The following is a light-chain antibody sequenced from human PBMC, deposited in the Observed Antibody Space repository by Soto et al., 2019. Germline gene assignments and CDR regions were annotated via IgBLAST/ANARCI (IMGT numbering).Light chain of an antibody. CDR2: DVT. V-gene: IGLV2-11*01. Sequence: QSALTQPRSVSGSPGQSVTISCTGTSSDVGDYNYVSWYQQHPGKAPRLMIYDVTKRPSGVPDRFSGSQSGNTASLTISGLQAEDEADYYCCSYAGSYTGVFGTGTKVT. J-gene: IGLJ1*01. CDR3: CSYAGSYTGV. CDR1: SSDVGDYNY.